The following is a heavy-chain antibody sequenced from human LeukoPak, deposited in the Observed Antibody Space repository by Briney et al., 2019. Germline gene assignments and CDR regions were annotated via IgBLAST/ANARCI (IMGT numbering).Heavy chain of an antibody. D-gene: IGHD4-17*01. J-gene: IGHJ4*02. Sequence: SETLSLTCTVSGGSISRYYWSWIRQPAGKGLEWIGRIYISGSINYSSSLKSRVTISVDTSKNQFSLRLSSVTAADTAVYYCAREREGPYGYLDYWGQGTLVTVSS. CDR2: IYISGSI. CDR3: AREREGPYGYLDY. CDR1: GGSISRYY. V-gene: IGHV4-4*07.